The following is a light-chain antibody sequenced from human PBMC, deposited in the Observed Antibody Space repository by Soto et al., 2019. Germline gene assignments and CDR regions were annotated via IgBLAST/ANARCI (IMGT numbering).Light chain of an antibody. Sequence: QSALTQPPSASGSPGQSVTISCTGTSSDVGAYNYVSWYQQYPGKAPKLMIYEVSKRPSGVPDRFSGSKSGKTASLTVSGLQPKDEADYYCTSYAGSNIWVFGGGTKLTVL. CDR1: SSDVGAYNY. CDR3: TSYAGSNIWV. CDR2: EVS. V-gene: IGLV2-8*01. J-gene: IGLJ3*02.